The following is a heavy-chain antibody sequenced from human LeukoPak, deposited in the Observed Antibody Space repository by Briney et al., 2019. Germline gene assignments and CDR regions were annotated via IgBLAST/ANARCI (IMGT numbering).Heavy chain of an antibody. J-gene: IGHJ4*02. V-gene: IGHV3-23*01. CDR3: ANSQRIFWAKFDY. CDR2: ISGSGGST. CDR1: GFTFRSYA. D-gene: IGHD3-9*01. Sequence: AGGSLRLSCAASGFTFRSYAMSWVRQAPGKGLEWVSAISGSGGSTYYADSVKGRFTISRDNSKNTLYLQMNSLRAEDTAVYYCANSQRIFWAKFDYWGQGTLVTVSS.